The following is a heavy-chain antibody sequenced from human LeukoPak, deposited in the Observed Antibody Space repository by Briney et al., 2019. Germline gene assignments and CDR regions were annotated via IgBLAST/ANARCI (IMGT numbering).Heavy chain of an antibody. V-gene: IGHV1-2*02. D-gene: IGHD2-2*02. J-gene: IGHJ5*02. CDR2: INPNSGGT. CDR3: ARDRLCSSTSCYKNWFDP. CDR1: GYTFTGYY. Sequence: GASVKGSCKASGYTFTGYYMHWVRQAPGQGLEWMGWINPNSGGTNYAQKFQGRVTMTRDTSISTAYMELSRLRSDDTAVYYCARDRLCSSTSCYKNWFDPWGQGTLVTVSS.